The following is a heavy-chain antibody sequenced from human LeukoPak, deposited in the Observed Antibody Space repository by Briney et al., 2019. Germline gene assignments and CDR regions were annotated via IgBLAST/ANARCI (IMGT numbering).Heavy chain of an antibody. CDR3: TRSGYRHPYHFDS. CDR1: AFTFSSYA. J-gene: IGHJ4*02. D-gene: IGHD3-22*01. Sequence: GGSLRLSCAASAFTFSSYAMHWVRQAPGKGPEWVSVVYTGGGTDHADSVKGRFTISRDNSKNTLSLQMNSLRVEDTAIYYCTRSGYRHPYHFDSWGQGTLVTVSS. CDR2: VYTGGGT. V-gene: IGHV3-53*01.